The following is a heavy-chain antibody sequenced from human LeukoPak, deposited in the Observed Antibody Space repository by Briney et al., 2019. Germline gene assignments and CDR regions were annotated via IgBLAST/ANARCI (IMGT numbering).Heavy chain of an antibody. V-gene: IGHV3-23*01. Sequence: PGGSLRLSCAASGFTFSTYAVNWVRQAPGKGLEWVPTISGSGDSTYYADSVKGRFTISRDNSKDTLYLQMSSVRVDDTAVYYCARDGQDIVVVPAAHRAYYFDYWGQGTLVTVSS. CDR2: ISGSGDST. D-gene: IGHD2-2*01. CDR3: ARDGQDIVVVPAAHRAYYFDY. J-gene: IGHJ4*02. CDR1: GFTFSTYA.